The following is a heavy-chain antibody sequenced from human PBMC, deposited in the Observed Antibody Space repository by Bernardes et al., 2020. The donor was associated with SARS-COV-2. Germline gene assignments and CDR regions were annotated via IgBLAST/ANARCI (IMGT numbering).Heavy chain of an antibody. J-gene: IGHJ5*02. D-gene: IGHD3-3*01. CDR2: IYYSGST. Sequence: LSLTCTVSGGSISSGGYSWSWIRQHPGKGLEWIGYIYYSGSTYYNPSLKSRVTISVDTSKNQFSLKLSSVTAADTAVYYCARGIPQSITIFGVVIPGNWFDPWGQGTLVTVSS. V-gene: IGHV4-31*03. CDR3: ARGIPQSITIFGVVIPGNWFDP. CDR1: GGSISSGGYS.